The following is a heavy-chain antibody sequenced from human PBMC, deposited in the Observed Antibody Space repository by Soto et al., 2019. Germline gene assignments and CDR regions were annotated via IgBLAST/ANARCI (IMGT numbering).Heavy chain of an antibody. CDR2: IDPSDSYI. CDR1: GDSFTNSW. Sequence: PGESLKISCRGSGDSFTNSWITWVRQRPGKGLEWMGRIDPSDSYINYSPSFQGHVTISADKSITTAYLQWSGLEASDTAMYYGAFNLAVGGSPLRYWGQGTPVTISS. CDR3: AFNLAVGGSPLRY. D-gene: IGHD1-26*01. J-gene: IGHJ4*02. V-gene: IGHV5-10-1*01.